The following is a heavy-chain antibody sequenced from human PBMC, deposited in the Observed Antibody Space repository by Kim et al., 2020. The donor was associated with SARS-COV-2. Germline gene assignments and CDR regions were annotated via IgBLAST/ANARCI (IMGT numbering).Heavy chain of an antibody. D-gene: IGHD3-22*01. CDR3: ARVASGYSFDY. J-gene: IGHJ4*02. V-gene: IGHV3-11*04. Sequence: YADPLRGRFVISRANAKNSVYLQMNTLTVEDTAVYYCARVASGYSFDYWGQGILVTVSS.